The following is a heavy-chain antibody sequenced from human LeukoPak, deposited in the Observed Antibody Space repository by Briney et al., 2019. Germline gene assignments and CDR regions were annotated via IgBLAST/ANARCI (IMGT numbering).Heavy chain of an antibody. D-gene: IGHD5-12*01. V-gene: IGHV3-49*04. CDR3: TRGRMVAKYYYYYYMDV. CDR1: GFTFGDYA. J-gene: IGHJ6*03. Sequence: GGSLRLSCTASGFTFGDYAMSWVRQAPGKGLEWVGFIRSKAYGGTTEYAASVKGRFTISRDDSKSIAYLQMNSLKTEDIAVYYCTRGRMVAKYYYYYYMDVWGKGTTVTISS. CDR2: IRSKAYGGTT.